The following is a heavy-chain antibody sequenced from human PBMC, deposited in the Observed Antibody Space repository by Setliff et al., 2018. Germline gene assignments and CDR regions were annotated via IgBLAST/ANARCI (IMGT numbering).Heavy chain of an antibody. CDR1: GFTVSAYD. CDR2: LDNDGST. CDR3: RLWFGELLRDY. V-gene: IGHV3-53*01. D-gene: IGHD3-10*01. J-gene: IGHJ4*02. Sequence: GGSLRLSCAASGFTVSAYDMSWVRQAPGKGLEWVSLLDNDGSTYYSDSVKGRFTTSRGTSKNKLYLQMSSLRTEDTAVYYCRLWFGELLRDYWGQGTLVTVS.